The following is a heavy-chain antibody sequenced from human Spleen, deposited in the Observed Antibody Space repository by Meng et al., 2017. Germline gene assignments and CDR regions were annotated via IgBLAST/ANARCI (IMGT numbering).Heavy chain of an antibody. CDR2: INPNSGGT. CDR3: ARDLSPDCSGGSCSSPVPYYYGMDV. CDR1: GYTFTGYY. J-gene: IGHJ6*02. V-gene: IGHV1-2*02. D-gene: IGHD2-15*01. Sequence: ASVKVSCKASGYTFTGYYLHWVRQAPGQGLEWMGWINPNSGGTYYPQKFQGRVTMTRDTSISTAYMELSRLRSDDTAVYYCARDLSPDCSGGSCSSPVPYYYGMDVWGQGTTVTVSS.